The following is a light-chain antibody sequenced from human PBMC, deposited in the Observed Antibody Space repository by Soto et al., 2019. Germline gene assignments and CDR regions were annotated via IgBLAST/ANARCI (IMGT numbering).Light chain of an antibody. CDR1: QSVSSNH. Sequence: ERVLTQSPGTLALSPGERATPPCRASQSVSSNHLAWYQQKRGQPPRLLIYGASSRATGTPGRFSGSGSGTDFTLTITRLEPEDFAVYYCQQYGSSPQTFGQGTKVDIK. CDR3: QQYGSSPQT. V-gene: IGKV3-20*01. CDR2: GAS. J-gene: IGKJ1*01.